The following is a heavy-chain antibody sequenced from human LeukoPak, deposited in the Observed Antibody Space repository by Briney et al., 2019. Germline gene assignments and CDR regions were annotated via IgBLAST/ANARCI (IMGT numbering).Heavy chain of an antibody. D-gene: IGHD6-6*01. CDR1: GASISSSTDY. V-gene: IGHV4-39*07. CDR2: IYHSGST. J-gene: IGHJ4*02. Sequence: SETLSLTCTVSGASISSSTDYWGWIRQPPGKGLEWIANIYHSGSTYYNPSLKSRVTISVDTSKNQFSLKLSSVTAADTAVYYCARGVARSSKFHFSYYFDYWGQGTLVTVSS. CDR3: ARGVARSSKFHFSYYFDY.